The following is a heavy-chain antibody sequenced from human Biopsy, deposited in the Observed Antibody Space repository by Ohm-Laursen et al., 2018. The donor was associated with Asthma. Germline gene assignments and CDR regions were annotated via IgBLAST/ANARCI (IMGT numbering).Heavy chain of an antibody. D-gene: IGHD3-9*01. CDR2: INAGNGNT. J-gene: IGHJ3*02. V-gene: IGHV1-3*01. CDR1: GYTFINYA. Sequence: GPSETVSYQASGYTFINYAIHWVRQAPGQRLEWMGWINAGNGNTKYSQKFQGRVTITRDTSASTAYMELSSLRSEDTAVYYCARTYYDFLTGQVNDAFDIWGQGTMVTVSS. CDR3: ARTYYDFLTGQVNDAFDI.